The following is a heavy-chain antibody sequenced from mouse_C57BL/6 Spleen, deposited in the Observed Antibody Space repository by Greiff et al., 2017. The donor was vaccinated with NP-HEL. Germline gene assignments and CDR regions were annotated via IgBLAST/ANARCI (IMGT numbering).Heavy chain of an antibody. CDR3: AGGYDHFDY. J-gene: IGHJ2*01. CDR2: ISSGSSTI. CDR1: GFTFSDYG. Sequence: EVKLMESGGGLVKPGGSLKLSCAASGFTFSDYGMHWVRQAPEKGLEWVAYISSGSSTIYYADTVKGRVTISRDNAKNTLFLQMTSLRSEDTAMYYCAGGYDHFDYWGQGTTLTVSS. D-gene: IGHD2-3*01. V-gene: IGHV5-17*01.